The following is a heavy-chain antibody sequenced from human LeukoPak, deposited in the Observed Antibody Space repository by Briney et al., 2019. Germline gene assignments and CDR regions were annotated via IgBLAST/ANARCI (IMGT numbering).Heavy chain of an antibody. CDR1: GYTFTGYY. Sequence: ASVKVSCKASGYTFTGYYMHWVRQAPGQGLEWMGWINTYNGNTKYEQKVQGRVTLTTDTSTSTAYMELRSLRSDDTAVYYCARDNAVVAGTNPIYWGQGTLVTVSS. CDR3: ARDNAVVAGTNPIY. D-gene: IGHD6-19*01. V-gene: IGHV1-18*04. J-gene: IGHJ4*02. CDR2: INTYNGNT.